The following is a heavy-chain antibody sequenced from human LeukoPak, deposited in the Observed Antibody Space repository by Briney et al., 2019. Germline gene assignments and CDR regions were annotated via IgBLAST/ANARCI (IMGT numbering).Heavy chain of an antibody. CDR2: IYYSGST. CDR3: ALLRRSGSRAFDI. J-gene: IGHJ3*02. CDR1: GASISGSGYY. V-gene: IGHV4-39*01. D-gene: IGHD6-19*01. Sequence: SETLSLTCAVSGASISGSGYYWGWIRQPPGKGLEWIGNIYYSGSTYYNASLQSRVTISIDTSKNQFSLKLSSVTAADTAVYYCALLRRSGSRAFDIWGQGTMVTVSS.